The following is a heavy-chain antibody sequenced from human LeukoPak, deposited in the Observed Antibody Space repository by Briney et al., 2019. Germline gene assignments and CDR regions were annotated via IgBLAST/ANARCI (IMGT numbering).Heavy chain of an antibody. Sequence: GGSLRLSCAASGFTFSSYGMHWVRQAPGKGLEWVANIKQDGSEKYYVDSVKGRFTISRDNAKNSLYLQMNSLRAEDTAVYYCARDTYYDFWSGYYTSGSDYWGQGTLVTVSS. CDR1: GFTFSSYG. CDR2: IKQDGSEK. CDR3: ARDTYYDFWSGYYTSGSDY. D-gene: IGHD3-3*01. V-gene: IGHV3-7*01. J-gene: IGHJ4*02.